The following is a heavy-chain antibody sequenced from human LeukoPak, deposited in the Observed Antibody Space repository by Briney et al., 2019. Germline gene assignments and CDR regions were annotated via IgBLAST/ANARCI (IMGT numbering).Heavy chain of an antibody. D-gene: IGHD1-1*01. J-gene: IGHJ3*02. CDR3: ARVHWNDPSDAFDI. CDR1: GYTFTSYG. Sequence: ASVKVSCKASGYTFTSYGISWVRQAPGQGLEWMGWISAYNGNTNYAQKLQGRVTMTTDTSTSTAYMELRSLRSGDTAVYYCARVHWNDPSDAFDIWGQGTMVTVSS. V-gene: IGHV1-18*01. CDR2: ISAYNGNT.